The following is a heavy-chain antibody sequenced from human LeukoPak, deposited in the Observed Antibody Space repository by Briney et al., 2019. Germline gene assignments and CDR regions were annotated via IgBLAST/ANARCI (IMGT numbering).Heavy chain of an antibody. D-gene: IGHD5-12*01. J-gene: IGHJ4*02. CDR1: GFTVSSNY. CDR2: ISSSSSYI. V-gene: IGHV3-21*01. Sequence: GGSLRLSCAASGFTVSSNYMSWVRQAPGKGLEWVSSISSSSSYIYYADSVKGRFTISRDNSKNTLYLQMNSLRAEDTAVYYCAKERGFRRYYFDYWGQGTLVTVSS. CDR3: AKERGFRRYYFDY.